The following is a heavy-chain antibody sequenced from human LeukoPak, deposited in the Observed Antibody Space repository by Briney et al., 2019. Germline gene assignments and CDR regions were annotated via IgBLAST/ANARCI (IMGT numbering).Heavy chain of an antibody. V-gene: IGHV4-61*02. CDR3: ARGLMTTVNIDY. CDR1: GGSISSGSYY. D-gene: IGHD4-11*01. Sequence: SQTLSLTCTVSGGSISSGSYYWSWIRQPAGKGLEWIGRIYTSGSTNYNPSLKSRVTISVDTSKNQFSLKLSSVTAADTAVYYCARGLMTTVNIDYWGQGTLVTVSS. CDR2: IYTSGST. J-gene: IGHJ4*02.